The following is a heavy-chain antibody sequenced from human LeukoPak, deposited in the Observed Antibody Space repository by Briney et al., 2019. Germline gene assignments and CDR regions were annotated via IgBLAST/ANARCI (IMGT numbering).Heavy chain of an antibody. CDR1: GFTFSSYN. D-gene: IGHD3-9*01. J-gene: IGHJ5*02. Sequence: PGGFLIPSCVAAGFTFSSYNMILVRQAPGKGLELASGLSGSGRATYYAHSVEGRFTISRENSKNTMVLQMNSLRVDDTAVYYCARQRVMLTGTGGTWIDPWGQGTLVTVSS. CDR2: LSGSGRAT. CDR3: ARQRVMLTGTGGTWIDP. V-gene: IGHV3-23*05.